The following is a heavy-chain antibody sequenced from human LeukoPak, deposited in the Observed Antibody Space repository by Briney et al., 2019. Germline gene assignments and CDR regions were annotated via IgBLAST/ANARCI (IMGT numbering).Heavy chain of an antibody. J-gene: IGHJ4*02. Sequence: SQTLSLTCTVSGGSISSGGYYWSWIRQHPGKGLEWIGYIYYSGSTYYNPSLKSRVTISVDTSKNQYSLKLSSATAADTAVYYCARAPYYYDSSGYLLMVWYFDYWGQGTLVTVSS. CDR1: GGSISSGGYY. CDR3: ARAPYYYDSSGYLLMVWYFDY. D-gene: IGHD3-22*01. V-gene: IGHV4-31*03. CDR2: IYYSGST.